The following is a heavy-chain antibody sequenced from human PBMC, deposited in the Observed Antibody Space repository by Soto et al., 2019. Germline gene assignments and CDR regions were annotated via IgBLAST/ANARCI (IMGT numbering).Heavy chain of an antibody. CDR3: AREGNLGRWLQPLDF. D-gene: IGHD5-12*01. J-gene: IGHJ4*02. CDR2: ISYSGST. Sequence: ASETLSLTCTVSGGSISSSGYYWGWIRQPPGKGLEWIGTISYSGSTYYNPSLKSRVTMSGDTSNNQFSLRLISVTAADTAKYFCAREGNLGRWLQPLDFWGQGTLVTVSS. CDR1: GGSISSSGYY. V-gene: IGHV4-39*07.